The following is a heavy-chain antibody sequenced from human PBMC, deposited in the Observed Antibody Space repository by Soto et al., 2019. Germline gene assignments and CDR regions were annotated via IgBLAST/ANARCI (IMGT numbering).Heavy chain of an antibody. Sequence: GRSLRLSCAASGFTFSSYGMHWVRQAPGKGLEWVAVIWYDGSNKYYADSVKGRFTISRDNSKNTLYLQMNSLRAEDTAVYYCARDLVMVRGVTLYYFDYWGQGTLVTVSS. CDR2: IWYDGSNK. V-gene: IGHV3-33*01. CDR3: ARDLVMVRGVTLYYFDY. D-gene: IGHD3-10*01. J-gene: IGHJ4*02. CDR1: GFTFSSYG.